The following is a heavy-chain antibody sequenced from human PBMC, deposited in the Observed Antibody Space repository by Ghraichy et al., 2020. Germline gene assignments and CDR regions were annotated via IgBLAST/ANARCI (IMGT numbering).Heavy chain of an antibody. J-gene: IGHJ4*02. D-gene: IGHD5-12*01. Sequence: SVKVSCKASGGTFSSYAISWVRQAPGQGLEWMGGIIPIFGTANYAQKFQGRVTITADESTSTAYMELSSLRSEDTAVYYCARPGKGGYPFDYWGQGTLVTVSS. CDR1: GGTFSSYA. CDR3: ARPGKGGYPFDY. CDR2: IIPIFGTA. V-gene: IGHV1-69*13.